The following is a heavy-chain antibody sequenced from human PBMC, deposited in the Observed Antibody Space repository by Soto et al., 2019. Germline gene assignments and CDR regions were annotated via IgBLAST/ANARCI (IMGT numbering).Heavy chain of an antibody. Sequence: QVQLVQSGAEVKKPGSSVKVSCKASGGTFSSYAISWVRQAPGQGLEWMGGIIPIFGTANYAQKFQGRVTITADESTSTAYMQLRSLRSEDTAVYYCATGPSGTPEPYLYYCGMDVWGQGTTVTVSS. CDR3: ATGPSGTPEPYLYYCGMDV. V-gene: IGHV1-69*12. J-gene: IGHJ6*02. CDR2: IIPIFGTA. CDR1: GGTFSSYA. D-gene: IGHD3-10*01.